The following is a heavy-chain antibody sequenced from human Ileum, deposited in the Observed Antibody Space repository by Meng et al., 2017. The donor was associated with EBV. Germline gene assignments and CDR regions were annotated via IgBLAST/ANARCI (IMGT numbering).Heavy chain of an antibody. Sequence: QVQLVHAGADVKKPVASVKVSCKASGYTFSTYAIHWVRQAPGQRLEWMGWINAGNGNTKYSQKFQGRLTITRDTSASTAYMELSSLRSEDTAVYYCARVTTSGSYYLDYWGQGTLVTVSS. CDR1: GYTFSTYA. D-gene: IGHD3-10*01. CDR3: ARVTTSGSYYLDY. J-gene: IGHJ4*02. V-gene: IGHV1-3*01. CDR2: INAGNGNT.